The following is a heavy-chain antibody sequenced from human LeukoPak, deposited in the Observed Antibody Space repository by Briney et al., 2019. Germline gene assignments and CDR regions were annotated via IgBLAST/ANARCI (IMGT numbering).Heavy chain of an antibody. CDR2: INPSGDST. Sequence: ASVKVSCKASGHIFASYYIHWVRQAPGQELEWMGVINPSGDSTSYAQKFQGRVTVTRDTSTSTVYMELSSLRSEDTAVYYCARGYYDSTGYYGLGSFDIWGQGTMVTVTS. V-gene: IGHV1-46*01. CDR1: GHIFASYY. D-gene: IGHD3-22*01. CDR3: ARGYYDSTGYYGLGSFDI. J-gene: IGHJ3*02.